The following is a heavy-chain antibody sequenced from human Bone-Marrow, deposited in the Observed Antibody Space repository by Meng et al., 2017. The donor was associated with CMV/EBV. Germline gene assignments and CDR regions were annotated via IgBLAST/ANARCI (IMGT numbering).Heavy chain of an antibody. V-gene: IGHV4-30-4*08. CDR3: ASMLTGDPLRDY. CDR2: IYYSGST. D-gene: IGHD7-27*01. J-gene: IGHJ4*02. Sequence: QVQRQEAGPGLVKPPQPLSLTCTVSGGSISSGDCYWSWIRQPPGRGLEWIGYIYYSGSTYYNPSLKSRVTISVDTSKNQFSPKLSSVTAADTAVYYCASMLTGDPLRDYWGQGTLVTVSS. CDR1: GGSISSGDCY.